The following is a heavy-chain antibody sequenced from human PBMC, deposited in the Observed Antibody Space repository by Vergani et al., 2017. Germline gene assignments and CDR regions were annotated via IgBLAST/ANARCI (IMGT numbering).Heavy chain of an antibody. CDR1: GGSISSYY. CDR3: ARSIAVAGPFDD. CDR2: IYYSGST. Sequence: QVQLQESGPGLVKPSETLSLTCTVSGGSISSYYWSWIRQPPGKGLEWIGYIYYSGSTNYNPSLKSRVTISVDTSKNQFSLKLSSVTAADTAVYYCARSIAVAGPFDDWGQGTLVTVSS. V-gene: IGHV4-59*01. J-gene: IGHJ4*02. D-gene: IGHD6-19*01.